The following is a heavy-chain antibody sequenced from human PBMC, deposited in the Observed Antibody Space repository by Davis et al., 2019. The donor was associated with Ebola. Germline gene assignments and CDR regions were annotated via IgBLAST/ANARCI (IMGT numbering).Heavy chain of an antibody. Sequence: SVKVSCKASGGTFSSYAISWVRQAPGQGLEWMGGIIPIFGTASYAQKFQGRVTITADESTSTAYMELSSLRSEDTAVYYCAREVEMAVGGCDYWGQGTLVTVSS. CDR1: GGTFSSYA. V-gene: IGHV1-69*13. D-gene: IGHD5-24*01. CDR2: IIPIFGTA. CDR3: AREVEMAVGGCDY. J-gene: IGHJ4*02.